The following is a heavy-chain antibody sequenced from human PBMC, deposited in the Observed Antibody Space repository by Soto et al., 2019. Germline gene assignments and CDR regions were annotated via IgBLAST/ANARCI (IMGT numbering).Heavy chain of an antibody. CDR2: IKSKFDGETI. D-gene: IGHD3-9*01. Sequence: GGSLRLSCAASGINFCRAWMSWVRQAPGKGLEWVGRIKSKFDGETIDYAAPVKGRFTISRDDSKNIVYLQMNSLNTEDTAVYYCATGLLRYYAYWGHGTLVTVSS. J-gene: IGHJ4*01. V-gene: IGHV3-15*01. CDR1: GINFCRAW. CDR3: ATGLLRYYAY.